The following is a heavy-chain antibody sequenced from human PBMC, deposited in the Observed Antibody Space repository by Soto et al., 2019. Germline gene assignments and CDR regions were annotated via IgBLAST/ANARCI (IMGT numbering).Heavy chain of an antibody. Sequence: PGGSLRLSCVTSGFNFYEYAMHWVRQAPGKGLEWISLISWNGGSTYLAHSVKGRFTISRDNSKNSLYLQMNNLRAEDTAVYYCAKATVAGAAFDYYYGMDVWGQGTTVTVSS. J-gene: IGHJ6*02. CDR3: AKATVAGAAFDYYYGMDV. CDR2: ISWNGGST. CDR1: GFNFYEYA. V-gene: IGHV3-43D*04. D-gene: IGHD6-19*01.